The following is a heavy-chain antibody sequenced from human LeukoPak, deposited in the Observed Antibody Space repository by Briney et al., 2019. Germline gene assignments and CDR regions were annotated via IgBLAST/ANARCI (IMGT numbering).Heavy chain of an antibody. CDR2: IFPSGGEI. V-gene: IGHV3-23*01. J-gene: IGHJ4*02. D-gene: IGHD5-18*01. CDR3: ATYRQVLLPFES. Sequence: GGSLRLSCAASGFTFSTFAMIWVRQPPGKGLEWVSSIFPSGGEIHYADSVRGRFTISRDNSKSTLSLQMNSLRVEDTAIYYCATYRQVLLPFESWGQVTLVTVSS. CDR1: GFTFSTFA.